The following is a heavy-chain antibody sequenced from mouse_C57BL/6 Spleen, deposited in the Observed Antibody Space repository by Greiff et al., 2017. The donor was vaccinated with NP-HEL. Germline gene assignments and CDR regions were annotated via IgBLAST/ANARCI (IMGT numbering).Heavy chain of an antibody. CDR3: ARSKYNDYDDY. CDR1: GYTFTSYG. Sequence: QVQLQQSGAELARPGASVKLSCKASGYTFTSYGISWVKQRTGQGLEWIGEIYPRSGNTYYNEQFKGKATLTADKSSSTVYMALRSLTSEDSAVYFCARSKYNDYDDYWGQGTTLTVSS. D-gene: IGHD2-4*01. CDR2: IYPRSGNT. V-gene: IGHV1-81*01. J-gene: IGHJ2*01.